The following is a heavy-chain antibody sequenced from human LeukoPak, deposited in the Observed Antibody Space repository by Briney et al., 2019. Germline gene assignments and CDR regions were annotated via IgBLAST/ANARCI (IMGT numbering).Heavy chain of an antibody. CDR3: AREVGHFYYGSGSYFD. J-gene: IGHJ4*02. CDR2: INPSGGST. V-gene: IGHV1-46*01. CDR1: GYTFTSYY. Sequence: GASVKVSCKASGYTFTSYYMHWVRQAPGQGLEWMGIINPSGGSTSYAQKFQGRVTMTRNTSISTAYMELSSLRSEDTAVYYCAREVGHFYYGSGSYFDWGQGTLVTVSS. D-gene: IGHD3-10*01.